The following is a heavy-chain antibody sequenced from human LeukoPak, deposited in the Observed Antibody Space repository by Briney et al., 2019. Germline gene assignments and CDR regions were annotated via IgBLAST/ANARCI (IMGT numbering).Heavy chain of an antibody. CDR2: ISGSGGST. CDR3: AKISGYSSGWPYFDY. Sequence: GGSLRLSCAASGFTFSSYAMSWVRQAPGKGLEWVSAISGSGGSTYYADSVKGRFTISRDNSKNTLYLQMNSLRAEDTAVYYCAKISGYSSGWPYFDYWGQGTLVTDSS. J-gene: IGHJ4*02. CDR1: GFTFSSYA. D-gene: IGHD6-19*01. V-gene: IGHV3-23*01.